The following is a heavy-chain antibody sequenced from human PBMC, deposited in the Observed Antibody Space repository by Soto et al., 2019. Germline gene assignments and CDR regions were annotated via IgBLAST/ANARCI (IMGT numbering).Heavy chain of an antibody. CDR1: GGSINSGDDY. D-gene: IGHD3-3*01. CDR2: VYYSGRT. Sequence: QVQLQESGPGLVKPSQTLSLTCTVSGGSINSGDDYWSWIRQTPGKGLEWIGYVYYSGRTSYNRSLKSRIAMTIDTSKKQFSLKLDSVTAADSGVYHCAREGACSSIFGVVTNTVDPWGLGTVVTVSS. CDR3: AREGACSSIFGVVTNTVDP. V-gene: IGHV4-30-4*01. J-gene: IGHJ5*02.